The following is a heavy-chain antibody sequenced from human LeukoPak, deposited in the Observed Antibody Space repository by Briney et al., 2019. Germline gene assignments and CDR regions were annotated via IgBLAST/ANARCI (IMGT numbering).Heavy chain of an antibody. CDR1: GYTFTSYD. Sequence: ASVKVSCKASGYTFTSYDINWVRQAPGQGLEWMGWMNPNSGNTGYAQKFQGRVTMTRNTSISTAYMELSSLRSEDTAVYYCATAGRGMATIHDYYFDYWGQGTLVTVSS. D-gene: IGHD5-24*01. CDR2: MNPNSGNT. CDR3: ATAGRGMATIHDYYFDY. V-gene: IGHV1-8*01. J-gene: IGHJ4*02.